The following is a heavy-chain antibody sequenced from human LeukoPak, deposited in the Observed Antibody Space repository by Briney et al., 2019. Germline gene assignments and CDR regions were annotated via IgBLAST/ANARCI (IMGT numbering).Heavy chain of an antibody. Sequence: ASVKVSCKASGYTFTGYYMHWVRQAPGQGLEWMGWINPNSGGTNYAQKFQGRVTITRDTSISTAYMELSRLRSDDTAVYYCARWPTHQEPVLRVLEFDYWGQGTLVTVSS. J-gene: IGHJ4*02. CDR1: GYTFTGYY. V-gene: IGHV1-2*02. CDR3: ARWPTHQEPVLRVLEFDY. CDR2: INPNSGGT. D-gene: IGHD3-3*01.